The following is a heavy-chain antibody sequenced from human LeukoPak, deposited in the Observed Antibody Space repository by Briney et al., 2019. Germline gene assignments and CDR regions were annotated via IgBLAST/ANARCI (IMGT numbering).Heavy chain of an antibody. CDR1: GFTFSSYA. V-gene: IGHV3-23*01. Sequence: PGGSLRLSCAASGFTFSSYAMSWVRQAPGKGLEWVSAISGSGGSTYYADSVKGRSTISRDNSKNTLYLQMNSLRAEDTAVYYCAKGTGIVVVPAEYYWGQGTLVTVSS. CDR2: ISGSGGST. CDR3: AKGTGIVVVPAEYY. D-gene: IGHD2-2*01. J-gene: IGHJ4*02.